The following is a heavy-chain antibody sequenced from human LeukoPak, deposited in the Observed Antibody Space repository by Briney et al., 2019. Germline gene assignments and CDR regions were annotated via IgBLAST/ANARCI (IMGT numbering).Heavy chain of an antibody. CDR2: IYYSGST. J-gene: IGHJ4*02. D-gene: IGHD6-6*01. Sequence: PSETLSLTCTVSGGSISSSSYYWGWIRQPPGKGLEWIGSIYYSGSTYYNPSLKSRVTISVDTSKNQFSLKLSSVTAADTAVYYCARQRGYARPFDYWGQGTLVTVSS. CDR3: ARQRGYARPFDY. CDR1: GGSISSSSYY. V-gene: IGHV4-39*01.